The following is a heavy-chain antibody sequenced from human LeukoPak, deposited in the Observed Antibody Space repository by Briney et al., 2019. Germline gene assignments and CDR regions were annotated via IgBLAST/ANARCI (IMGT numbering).Heavy chain of an antibody. D-gene: IGHD2-21*02. V-gene: IGHV3-23*01. Sequence: PGGSLRLSCVASGFTFSSYAMSWVRQAPGKGLEWVSAISGSGGSTYYADSVKGRFTISRDNSKNTLYLQMNSLRAEDTAVYYCAKDLAYCGGDCRAHYFDYWGQGTLVTVSS. CDR2: ISGSGGST. CDR3: AKDLAYCGGDCRAHYFDY. J-gene: IGHJ4*02. CDR1: GFTFSSYA.